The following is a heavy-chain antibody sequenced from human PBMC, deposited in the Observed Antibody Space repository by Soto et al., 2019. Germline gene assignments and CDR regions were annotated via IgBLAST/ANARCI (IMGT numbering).Heavy chain of an antibody. J-gene: IGHJ4*02. CDR3: ARFGYGGASYYFDY. V-gene: IGHV1-2*02. CDR1: GYTFTGYY. Sequence: ASVKVSCKASGYTFTGYYMHWVRQAPGQGLEWMGWINPNSGGTNYAQKFQGRVTITRDMSLRTAYIELSSLRSEDSAVYYWARFGYGGASYYFDYWGQGTLVTVSS. D-gene: IGHD4-17*01. CDR2: INPNSGGT.